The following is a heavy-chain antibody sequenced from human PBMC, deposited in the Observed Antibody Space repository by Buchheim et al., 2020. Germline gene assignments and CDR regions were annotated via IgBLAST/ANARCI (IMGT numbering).Heavy chain of an antibody. J-gene: IGHJ4*02. Sequence: QVQLVQSGAEVKKPGASVKVSCKASGYTFTDYYMHWVRQAPGQGLEWMGWINPHNGATTYAQKFQGWVTMTRDTYISTAYLELTSLKSDDTAVYYCARDLGTTMATGDYWGQGAL. CDR1: GYTFTDYY. CDR3: ARDLGTTMATGDY. D-gene: IGHD1-1*01. V-gene: IGHV1-2*04. CDR2: INPHNGAT.